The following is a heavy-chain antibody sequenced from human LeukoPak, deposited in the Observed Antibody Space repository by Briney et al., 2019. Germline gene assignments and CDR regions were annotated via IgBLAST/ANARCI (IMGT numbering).Heavy chain of an antibody. CDR2: IKQDGSEK. CDR1: GFTFSSYW. J-gene: IGHJ4*02. Sequence: GGSLRLSCAASGFTFSSYWVSWVRQAPGKGLEWVANIKQDGSEKYYVDSVKGRFTISRDNAKNSLYLQTNSLRAEDTAVYYCARDYYYESSGSVYWGQGTQVTASS. D-gene: IGHD3-22*01. CDR3: ARDYYYESSGSVY. V-gene: IGHV3-7*05.